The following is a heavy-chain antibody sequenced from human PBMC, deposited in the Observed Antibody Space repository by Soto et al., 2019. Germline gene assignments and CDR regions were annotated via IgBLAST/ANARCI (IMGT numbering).Heavy chain of an antibody. Sequence: GESLKISCQGFGYNFATYWIGWVRQMPGRGLEWMGIIYPGDSDTRYSPSFRDHVTMSADKSISTAYLQWSSLSASDTAIYYCARPADGPPRYFDSWGQGTLVTVSS. V-gene: IGHV5-51*01. J-gene: IGHJ4*02. CDR3: ARPADGPPRYFDS. D-gene: IGHD2-15*01. CDR1: GYNFATYW. CDR2: IYPGDSDT.